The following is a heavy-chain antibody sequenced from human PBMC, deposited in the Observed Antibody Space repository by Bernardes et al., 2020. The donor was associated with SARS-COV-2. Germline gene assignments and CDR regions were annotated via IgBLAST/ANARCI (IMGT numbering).Heavy chain of an antibody. CDR1: GFTFNSYN. J-gene: IGHJ4*02. Sequence: GGSLRLSCAVSGFTFNSYNMHWVRQAPGKGLEWLSYIYSGSDTIAYADSVKGRFTISRDNAKNSLYLQMNSLRAEDTAVYYCARDRPTVPFDYWGQGTLVTVSS. D-gene: IGHD4-17*01. CDR2: IYSGSDTI. CDR3: ARDRPTVPFDY. V-gene: IGHV3-48*01.